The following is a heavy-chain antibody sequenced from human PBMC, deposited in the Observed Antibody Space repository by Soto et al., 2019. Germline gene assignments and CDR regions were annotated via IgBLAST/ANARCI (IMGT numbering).Heavy chain of an antibody. J-gene: IGHJ4*02. Sequence: GGSLRLSCAASGFTVSSNYMSWVRQAPGKGLEWVSVIYSGGSTYYADSVKGRFTISRDNSKNTLYLQMNSLRAEDTAVYYCARDHHSSSWPYYFDYWGQGTLVTVSS. CDR3: ARDHHSSSWPYYFDY. CDR2: IYSGGST. CDR1: GFTVSSNY. V-gene: IGHV3-53*01. D-gene: IGHD6-13*01.